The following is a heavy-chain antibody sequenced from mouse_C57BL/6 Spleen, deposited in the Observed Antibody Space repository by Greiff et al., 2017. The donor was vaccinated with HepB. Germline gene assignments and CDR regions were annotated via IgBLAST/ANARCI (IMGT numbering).Heavy chain of an antibody. Sequence: QVQLKQPGAELVKPGASVKLSCKASGYTFTSYWMHWVKQRPGQGLEWIGMIHPNSGSTNYNEKFKSKATLTVDKSSSTAYMQLSSLTSEDSAVYYCAGYGNSFAYWGQGTLVTVSA. V-gene: IGHV1-64*01. CDR1: GYTFTSYW. J-gene: IGHJ3*01. CDR2: IHPNSGST. CDR3: AGYGNSFAY. D-gene: IGHD2-1*01.